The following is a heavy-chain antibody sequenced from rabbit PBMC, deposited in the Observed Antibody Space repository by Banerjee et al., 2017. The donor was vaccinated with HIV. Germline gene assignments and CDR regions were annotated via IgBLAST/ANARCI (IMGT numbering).Heavy chain of an antibody. D-gene: IGHD4-1*01. Sequence: EEPESGLDQHEGSLTLPRTVSGYSFSSSSWICWVRQAPGKGLEWLACICNGDGSTFYASWAKGRFPLSKPPWTTVTLQMTSLTAADTATYFCARDLAGVIGWNFNLWGPGTLVTVS. CDR1: GYSFSSSSW. CDR3: ARDLAGVIGWNFNL. J-gene: IGHJ4*01. V-gene: IGHV1S45*01. CDR2: ICNGDGST.